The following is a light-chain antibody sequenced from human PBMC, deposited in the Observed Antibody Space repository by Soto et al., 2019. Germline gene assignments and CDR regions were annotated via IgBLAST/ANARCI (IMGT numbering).Light chain of an antibody. Sequence: DRVMTQSQATLSVSPGERATLSCRASQSVSSNLAWYQQRPGQAPRLLIYGASTRAAGIPARFSGSGSGTEFTLTISSLQSEDFAVYYCQQYNNWPLTFGGGTKV. CDR1: QSVSSN. J-gene: IGKJ4*01. CDR3: QQYNNWPLT. CDR2: GAS. V-gene: IGKV3-15*01.